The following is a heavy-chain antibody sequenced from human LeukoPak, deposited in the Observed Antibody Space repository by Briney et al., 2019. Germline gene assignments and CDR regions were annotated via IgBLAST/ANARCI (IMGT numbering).Heavy chain of an antibody. D-gene: IGHD1-26*01. CDR1: GFTLAAFA. V-gene: IGHV3-43*02. CDR3: ATWAFYHSLDV. Sequence: PGGSPRPSCAPSGFTLAAFAMHWGGQAPGKGLRGVSLIDKDGRKTYYADSVKGRFTISRDNSKNSLYLQMTSLRTEDTALYYCATWAFYHSLDVWGQGATVTVSS. CDR2: IDKDGRKT. J-gene: IGHJ6*02.